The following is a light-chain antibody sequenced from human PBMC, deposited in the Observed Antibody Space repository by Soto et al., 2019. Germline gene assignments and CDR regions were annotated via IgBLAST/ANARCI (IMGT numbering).Light chain of an antibody. V-gene: IGKV3-15*01. CDR3: QQYNNWPPWT. J-gene: IGKJ1*01. Sequence: EIVMTQSPATLSVSPGERATLSCRASQSVSSNLAWYQQQPGQVPRLLIYGASTRATGIPARFSGSGSGTEVTLTISSLQSEDFAVYYCQQYNNWPPWTFGQATKVEIK. CDR2: GAS. CDR1: QSVSSN.